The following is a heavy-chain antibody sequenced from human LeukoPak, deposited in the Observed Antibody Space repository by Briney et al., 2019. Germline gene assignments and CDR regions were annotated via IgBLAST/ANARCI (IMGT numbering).Heavy chain of an antibody. CDR3: AKPQGSSSPEFDY. D-gene: IGHD6-6*01. CDR1: GFTFSSYG. V-gene: IGHV3-30*18. Sequence: GGSLRLSCAASGFTFSSYGMHWVRQAPGKGLEWVAVICYDGSNKYYADSVKGRFTISRDNSKNTLYLQMNSLRAEDTAVYYCAKPQGSSSPEFDYWGQGTLVTVSS. J-gene: IGHJ4*02. CDR2: ICYDGSNK.